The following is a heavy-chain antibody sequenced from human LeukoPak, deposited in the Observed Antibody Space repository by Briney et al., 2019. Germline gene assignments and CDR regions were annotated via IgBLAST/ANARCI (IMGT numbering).Heavy chain of an antibody. CDR1: GFNVSSNY. J-gene: IGHJ4*02. CDR2: IYSGGST. CDR3: ARRAHSGAMITLDY. Sequence: GGSLRLSCAVSGFNVSSNYLNWVRQAPGKGPEWVSVIYSGGSTYYADSVKGRFTISRDNSKNTLYLQMNSLRAEDTAVYHCARRAHSGAMITLDYWGQGTLVTVSS. V-gene: IGHV3-66*04. D-gene: IGHD5-12*01.